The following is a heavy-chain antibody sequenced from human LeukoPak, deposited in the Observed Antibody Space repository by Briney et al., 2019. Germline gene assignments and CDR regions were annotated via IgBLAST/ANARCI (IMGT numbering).Heavy chain of an antibody. CDR2: IKQDGSEK. Sequence: GGSLRLSCAASGFTFSSYWMSWVRQAPGKGLEWVANIKQDGSEKYYVDSVKGRFTIPRDNAKNSLYLQMNSLRAEDTAVYYCARERPRRYFDYWGQGTLVTVSS. V-gene: IGHV3-7*01. CDR3: ARERPRRYFDY. CDR1: GFTFSSYW. J-gene: IGHJ4*02.